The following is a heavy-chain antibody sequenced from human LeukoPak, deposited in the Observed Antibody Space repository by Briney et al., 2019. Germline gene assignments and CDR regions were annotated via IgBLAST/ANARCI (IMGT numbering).Heavy chain of an antibody. CDR2: IIPIFGTA. V-gene: IGHV1-69*05. J-gene: IGHJ4*02. D-gene: IGHD2-2*01. Sequence: ASVKVSCKASGGTFSSYAISWVRQAPGQGLEWMGGIIPIFGTANYAQKFQGRVTITTDESTSTAYMELSSLRSEDTAMYYCARDLGYCSSTSCSDYWGQGTLVTVSS. CDR1: GGTFSSYA. CDR3: ARDLGYCSSTSCSDY.